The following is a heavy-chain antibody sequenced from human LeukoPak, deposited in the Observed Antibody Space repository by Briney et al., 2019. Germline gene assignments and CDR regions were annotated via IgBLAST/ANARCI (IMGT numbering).Heavy chain of an antibody. CDR1: GDSITSGDYY. Sequence: PSETLSLTCTVSGDSITSGDYYWSWIRQPPGKGLEWIGYIYHSGSTYYNPSLKSRVTISVDRSKNQFSLKLSSVTAADTAVYYCAREDIVVPKGFDPWGQGTLVTVSS. CDR3: AREDIVVPKGFDP. D-gene: IGHD2-15*01. V-gene: IGHV4-30-2*01. CDR2: IYHSGST. J-gene: IGHJ5*02.